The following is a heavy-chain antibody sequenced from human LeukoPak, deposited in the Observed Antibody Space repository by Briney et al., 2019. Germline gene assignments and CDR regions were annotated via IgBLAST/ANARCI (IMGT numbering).Heavy chain of an antibody. CDR3: AREGFLTMSQINWFDP. J-gene: IGHJ5*02. V-gene: IGHV3-7*01. D-gene: IGHD3-10*02. CDR1: GFTFSSYW. Sequence: GGSLRLSCAASGFTFSSYWMSWVRQAPGKGLDWVANIKQDGSEKYYVDSVKGRFTISRDNAKNSLYLQMNSLRAEDTAVYYCAREGFLTMSQINWFDPWGQGTLVTVSS. CDR2: IKQDGSEK.